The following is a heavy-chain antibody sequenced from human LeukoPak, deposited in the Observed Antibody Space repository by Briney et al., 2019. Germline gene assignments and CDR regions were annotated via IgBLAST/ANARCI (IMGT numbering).Heavy chain of an antibody. V-gene: IGHV4-34*01. CDR3: ARGYYGSGSYHWFDP. D-gene: IGHD3-10*01. Sequence: SETLSLTCAVYGGSFSGYYWSWIRQPPGKGLEWIGEINHSGSTNYNPSLKSRVTISVDTSKNQFSLKLSSVTAADTAVYYCARGYYGSGSYHWFDPWGQGTLVTISS. J-gene: IGHJ5*02. CDR2: INHSGST. CDR1: GGSFSGYY.